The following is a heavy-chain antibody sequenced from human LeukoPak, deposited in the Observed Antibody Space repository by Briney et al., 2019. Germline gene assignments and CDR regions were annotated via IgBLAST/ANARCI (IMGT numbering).Heavy chain of an antibody. Sequence: ASVKVSCTASGYTFTSYDINWVRQATGQGLEWMGWMNPNSGNTGYAQKFQGRVTMTRNTSISTAYMELSSLRSEDTAVYYCVRGGNSHWYFDLWGRGTLVTVSS. CDR1: GYTFTSYD. CDR2: MNPNSGNT. CDR3: VRGGNSHWYFDL. D-gene: IGHD4-23*01. V-gene: IGHV1-8*01. J-gene: IGHJ2*01.